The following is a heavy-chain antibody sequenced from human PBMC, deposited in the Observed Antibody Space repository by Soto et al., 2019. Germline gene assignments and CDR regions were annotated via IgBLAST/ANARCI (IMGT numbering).Heavy chain of an antibody. Sequence: PSETLSLTCTVSGGSISSYYWSWIRQPPGKGLEWIGYIYYSGSTNYNPSLKSRVTISVDTSKNQFSLKLSSVTVADTAVYYCARACGGNCFDFWGQGTLVTVSS. CDR2: IYYSGST. CDR1: GGSISSYY. J-gene: IGHJ4*02. V-gene: IGHV4-59*01. CDR3: ARACGGNCFDF. D-gene: IGHD2-15*01.